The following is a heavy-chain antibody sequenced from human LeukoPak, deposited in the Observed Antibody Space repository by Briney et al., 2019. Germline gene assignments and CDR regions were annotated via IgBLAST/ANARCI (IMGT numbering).Heavy chain of an antibody. CDR3: ARQPHYYDTSAYYPSHFDY. CDR1: GGPITSNSHY. D-gene: IGHD3-22*01. V-gene: IGHV4-39*01. CDR2: ISYSGDT. Sequence: SETLSLTCTVSGGPITSNSHYWGWIRQPPGKGLEWIGSISYSGDTHYNPSLKSRVTLSVDTSKSQFSLNLSSLTAADTAVFYCARQPHYYDTSAYYPSHFDYWGLGALVTVAS. J-gene: IGHJ4*02.